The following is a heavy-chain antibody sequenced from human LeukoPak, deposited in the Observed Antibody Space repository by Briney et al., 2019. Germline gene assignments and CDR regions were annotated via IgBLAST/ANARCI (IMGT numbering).Heavy chain of an antibody. CDR1: GFAFNTYA. D-gene: IGHD6-19*01. CDR3: ARDIEVAGPFDY. J-gene: IGHJ4*02. CDR2: IWHDGSHK. Sequence: PGGSLRLSCEASGFAFNTYAMHWVRQDPGKGLEWVTLIWHDGSHKFYIDSVRGRFTISRDNSKNTLYLQMNSLRAEDTAVYYCARDIEVAGPFDYWGQGTLVTVSS. V-gene: IGHV3-33*01.